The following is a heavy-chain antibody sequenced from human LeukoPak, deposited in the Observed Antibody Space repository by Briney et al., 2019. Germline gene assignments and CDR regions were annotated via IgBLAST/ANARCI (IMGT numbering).Heavy chain of an antibody. D-gene: IGHD6-13*01. J-gene: IGHJ4*02. CDR2: ISGSGDST. V-gene: IGHV3-23*01. CDR3: AKSSYSSSWYGDS. CDR1: GFTFTSYA. Sequence: GGSLRLSCAASGFTFTSYAMSWVRQAPGKGLELVSGISGSGDSTNYADSVKGRLTISRDNSKNTLYLQMHSLRAEDTAVYYCAKSSYSSSWYGDSWGQGTLVTVSS.